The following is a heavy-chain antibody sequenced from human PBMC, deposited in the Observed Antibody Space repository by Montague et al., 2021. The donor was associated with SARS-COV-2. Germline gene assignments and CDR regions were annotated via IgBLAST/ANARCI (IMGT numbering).Heavy chain of an antibody. Sequence: CAISGDSVSSNTAAWNWIRQSPSRGLEWLGRTYYRSKWYYDYAVSVKSRMTISPDTSKNQFSLQLSSVTPEDRAGYYCARDPRYSLSWSFDYWGQGTLVTVSS. CDR2: TYYRSKWYY. V-gene: IGHV6-1*01. CDR1: GDSVSSNTAA. CDR3: ARDPRYSLSWSFDY. D-gene: IGHD6-13*01. J-gene: IGHJ4*02.